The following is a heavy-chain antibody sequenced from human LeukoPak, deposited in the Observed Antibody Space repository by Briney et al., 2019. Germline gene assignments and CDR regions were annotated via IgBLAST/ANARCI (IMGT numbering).Heavy chain of an antibody. CDR1: GYSFTSYW. V-gene: IGHV5-51*01. CDR3: ARPAYGSGSYYKD. CDR2: IYPGDSDT. D-gene: IGHD3-10*01. J-gene: IGHJ4*02. Sequence: GESLKISCKGSGYSFTSYWIGWVRQMPGKGLEWMGIIYPGDSDTRYSPSFQDQVTISADKSVNTAYLQWSSLKASDTAMYYCARPAYGSGSYYKDWGQGTLVTVS.